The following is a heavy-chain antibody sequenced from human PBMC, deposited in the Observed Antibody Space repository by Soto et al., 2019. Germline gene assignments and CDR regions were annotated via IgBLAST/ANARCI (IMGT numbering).Heavy chain of an antibody. CDR2: VNIDKGNT. Sequence: QVQLVQSGPEVKKPGASVRVSCKPSGYPFSNYGISWMRQAPGQGLEWMRWVNIDKGNTRYAQKFQDRVTMTTDTSTSTVYEELRSLRSGDTASYCCARERGGGRYGDYWGQGTRVTVSS. V-gene: IGHV1-18*01. CDR3: ARERGGGRYGDY. J-gene: IGHJ4*02. D-gene: IGHD5-18*01. CDR1: GYPFSNYG.